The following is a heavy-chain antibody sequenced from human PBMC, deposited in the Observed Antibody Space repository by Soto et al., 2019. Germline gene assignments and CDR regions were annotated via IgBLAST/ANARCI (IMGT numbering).Heavy chain of an antibody. J-gene: IGHJ6*02. D-gene: IGHD4-4*01. Sequence: QVQLVESGGGVVQPGRSLRLSCAASTFTFSSYGMHWVRQAPGKGLEWVAVISFDGRNKYYADPVKGRFTISRDNSKHTXYLQMNSLRAEDTAVYYCAKDRSTVVTSYYYYGMDVWGQGTTVTVSS. V-gene: IGHV3-30*18. CDR3: AKDRSTVVTSYYYYGMDV. CDR1: TFTFSSYG. CDR2: ISFDGRNK.